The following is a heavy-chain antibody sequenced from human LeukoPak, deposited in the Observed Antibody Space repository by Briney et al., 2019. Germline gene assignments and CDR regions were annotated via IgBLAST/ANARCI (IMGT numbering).Heavy chain of an antibody. CDR2: IYYSGST. V-gene: IGHV4-39*01. CDR1: TGSISSSNYY. Sequence: SETLSLTCTVSTGSISSSNYYWGWIRQPPGKGLEWIGSIYYSGSTYYNPSLKSRVTISVDTSKNQFSLKLSSVTAADMAVYYCARQGGIAEIDYWGQGTLVTVSS. J-gene: IGHJ4*02. CDR3: ARQGGIAEIDY. D-gene: IGHD6-13*01.